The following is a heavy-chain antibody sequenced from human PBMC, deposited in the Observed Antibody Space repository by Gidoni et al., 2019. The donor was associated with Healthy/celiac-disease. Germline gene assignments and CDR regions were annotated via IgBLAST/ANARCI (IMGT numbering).Heavy chain of an antibody. Sequence: EVQLVESGGGLVQPGRSLRPSCTASGFTFGDYAMSWVRQAPGKGLEWVGFIRSKAYGGTTEYAASVKGRFTISRDDSKSIAYLQMNSLKTEDTAVYYCQSSAVAYCGGDCSPGWGQGTLVTVSS. CDR2: IRSKAYGGTT. CDR3: QSSAVAYCGGDCSPG. V-gene: IGHV3-49*04. J-gene: IGHJ4*02. CDR1: GFTFGDYA. D-gene: IGHD2-21*02.